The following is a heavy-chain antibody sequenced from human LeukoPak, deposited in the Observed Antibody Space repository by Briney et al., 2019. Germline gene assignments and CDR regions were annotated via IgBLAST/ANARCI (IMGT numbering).Heavy chain of an antibody. CDR2: ISNGGSTI. CDR3: ARDYYLDY. Sequence: GGSLRLTCAASGFTFSNYQMNWVRQAPGKGLEWLSYISNGGSTIYYADSVKGRFTISRDNAKNSLFLQMNSLRAEDTAVYYCARDYYLDYWGQGTLVTVSS. V-gene: IGHV3-48*03. J-gene: IGHJ4*02. CDR1: GFTFSNYQ.